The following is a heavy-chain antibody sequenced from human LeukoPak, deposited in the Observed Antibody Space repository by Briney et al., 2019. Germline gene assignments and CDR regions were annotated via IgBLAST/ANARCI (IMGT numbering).Heavy chain of an antibody. D-gene: IGHD3-22*01. J-gene: IGHJ3*02. CDR2: ISGSGGST. CDR3: ARTHSDYYDSSGYPFAFDI. CDR1: GFTFSSYA. V-gene: IGHV3-23*01. Sequence: GGSLRLSCAASGFTFSSYAMSWVRQAPGKGLEWVSAISGSGGSTYYADSVKGRFTISRDNSKNTLYLQMNSLRAEDTAVYYCARTHSDYYDSSGYPFAFDIWGQGTMVTVSS.